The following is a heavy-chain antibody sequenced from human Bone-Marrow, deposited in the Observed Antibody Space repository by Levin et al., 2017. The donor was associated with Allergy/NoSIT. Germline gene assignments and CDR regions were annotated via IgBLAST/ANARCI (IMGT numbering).Heavy chain of an antibody. CDR2: IGDSGAKT. V-gene: IGHV3-23*01. CDR1: GFTFSNYA. D-gene: IGHD5-18*01. CDR3: AKDRDRYGWDFDY. J-gene: IGHJ4*02. Sequence: PGESLKISCGASGFTFSNYAMNWVRQAPGKGLEWVSGIGDSGAKTYYADSVKGRFTISRDNSKDTLYLQMNFLRAEDTALYYCAKDRDRYGWDFDYWGQGTLVTVSS.